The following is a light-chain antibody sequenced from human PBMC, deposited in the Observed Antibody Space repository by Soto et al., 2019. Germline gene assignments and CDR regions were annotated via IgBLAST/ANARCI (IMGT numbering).Light chain of an antibody. V-gene: IGKV4-1*01. Sequence: DIVMTQSPDSLAVSLGERATINCKSSQSVLYLAWYQQKPGQPPKLLIYWASTRESGVPDRFSGSGSGTDFTLTISSLQAEDVAVYYCQQYYSTPWTFGQGTSVEIK. J-gene: IGKJ1*01. CDR1: QSVLY. CDR2: WAS. CDR3: QQYYSTPWT.